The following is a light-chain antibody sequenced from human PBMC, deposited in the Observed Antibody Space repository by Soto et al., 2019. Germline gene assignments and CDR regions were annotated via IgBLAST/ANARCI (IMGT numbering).Light chain of an antibody. CDR2: WAS. J-gene: IGKJ4*01. CDR1: RSVLYSSNNKNH. CDR3: QQYFDVPFT. Sequence: DIVMTQSPDSLAVSLGERATINCKSSRSVLYSSNNKNHLAWYQQKPGQPPQLIIYWASTRESGVPERFSGSGSGTDFTLTISSLEAEDVAFYWCQQYFDVPFTFGGGTKVDIK. V-gene: IGKV4-1*01.